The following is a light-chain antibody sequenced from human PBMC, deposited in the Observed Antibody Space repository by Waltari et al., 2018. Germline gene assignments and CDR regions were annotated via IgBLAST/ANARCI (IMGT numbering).Light chain of an antibody. V-gene: IGKV3-15*01. CDR2: GAS. J-gene: IGKJ2*01. CDR1: QNVNFN. Sequence: EVVMTQSPATLSVSPGERATLSCRSSQNVNFNLAWYQQKPGQAPRLLSYGASTRATGIPTRFSGSESGTEFTLTITKLQAEDFAFYYCRKCHIWPPGKYTFGQGTKLEIK. CDR3: RKCHIWPPGKYT.